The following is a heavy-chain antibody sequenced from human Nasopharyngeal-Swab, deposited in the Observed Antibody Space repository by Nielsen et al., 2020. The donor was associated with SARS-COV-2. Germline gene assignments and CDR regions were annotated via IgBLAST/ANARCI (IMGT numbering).Heavy chain of an antibody. CDR1: GYTFTSYF. J-gene: IGHJ6*02. Sequence: ASVKVSCKASGYTFTSYFIHWVRQAPGQGLEWMGIVNPSGGTTSFAQKFQGRVTMTRDTSTSTVYMELSSLISEDTAVYYCARDRSLEIKASSSDTYYGMDVWGQGTTVTVSS. V-gene: IGHV1-46*01. CDR3: ARDRSLEIKASSSDTYYGMDV. D-gene: IGHD6-6*01. CDR2: VNPSGGTT.